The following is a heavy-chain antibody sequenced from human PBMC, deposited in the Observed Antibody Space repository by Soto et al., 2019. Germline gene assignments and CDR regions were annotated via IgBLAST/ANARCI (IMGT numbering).Heavy chain of an antibody. Sequence: QVQLVESGGGVVQPGTSLRLSCAASGFRFKSFVMHWVRQAPGKGLEWVAFTSYDGNNKDYGDSVKGRFTVSRDNSQNTLHLQMDFLRPEDTALYYCARWGPTGGFELWGQGTLVSVSS. J-gene: IGHJ4*02. CDR1: GFRFKSFV. CDR2: TSYDGNNK. V-gene: IGHV3-30*19. D-gene: IGHD3-16*01. CDR3: ARWGPTGGFEL.